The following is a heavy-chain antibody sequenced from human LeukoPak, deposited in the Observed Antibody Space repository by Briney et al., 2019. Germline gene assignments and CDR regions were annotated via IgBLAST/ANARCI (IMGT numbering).Heavy chain of an antibody. D-gene: IGHD4-17*01. Sequence: SETLSLTCTVSGGSISSYYWSWIRQPPGKGLEWIGYMYYSGSTNYNPSLKSRVTISVDKSKNQFSLKLSSVTAADTAVYYCARLYAVTTFFDYWGQGTLVTVSS. CDR2: MYYSGST. CDR1: GGSISSYY. V-gene: IGHV4-59*12. CDR3: ARLYAVTTFFDY. J-gene: IGHJ4*02.